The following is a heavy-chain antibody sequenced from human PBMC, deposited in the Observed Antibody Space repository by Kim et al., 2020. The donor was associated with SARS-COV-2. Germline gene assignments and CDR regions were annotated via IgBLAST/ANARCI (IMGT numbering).Heavy chain of an antibody. CDR1: GGSVSSGSYY. Sequence: SETLSLTCTVSGGSVSSGSYYWSWIRQPPGKGLEWIGYIYYSGSTNYNPSLKSRVTISVDTSKNQFSLKLSSVTAADTAVYYCARVDRGYSYGYVFYFDYWGQGTLVTVSS. CDR2: IYYSGST. V-gene: IGHV4-61*01. J-gene: IGHJ4*02. CDR3: ARVDRGYSYGYVFYFDY. D-gene: IGHD5-18*01.